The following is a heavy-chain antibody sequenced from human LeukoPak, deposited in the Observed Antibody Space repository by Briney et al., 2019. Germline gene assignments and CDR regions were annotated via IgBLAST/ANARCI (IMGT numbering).Heavy chain of an antibody. CDR3: ARRAYRSGANAFDI. CDR2: IYPGDPDT. CDR1: GYSFSTYW. J-gene: IGHJ3*02. V-gene: IGHV5-51*01. Sequence: GESLKISCKGSGYSFSTYWIGWVRQMPGKGLEWMGIIYPGDPDTRYSPSFQGQVTISADKSISTAYLQWSSLKASDTAMYYCARRAYRSGANAFDIWGQGTMVTVSS. D-gene: IGHD6-19*01.